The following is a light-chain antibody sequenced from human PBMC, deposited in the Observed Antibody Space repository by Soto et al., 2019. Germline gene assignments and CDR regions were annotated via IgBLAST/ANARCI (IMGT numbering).Light chain of an antibody. CDR2: EGS. Sequence: QSVLTQPASVSGSPGQSITISCIGTSSDVGTYNFVSWYQQHPGKAPKLMIHEGSKRPSGVSNRFSASKSGNTASLTISGLQTEDEAYYYCCSYARSNTLVFGGGTKVTVL. CDR3: CSYARSNTLV. V-gene: IGLV2-23*01. CDR1: SSDVGTYNF. J-gene: IGLJ2*01.